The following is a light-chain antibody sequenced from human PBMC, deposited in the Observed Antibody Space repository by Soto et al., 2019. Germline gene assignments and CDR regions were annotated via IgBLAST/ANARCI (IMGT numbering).Light chain of an antibody. J-gene: IGLJ2*01. CDR3: PTWGSGIVV. CDR1: SGHSNYA. CDR2: LNSDGSH. Sequence: QSVLTQSPSASASLGASVKLTCTLSSGHSNYAIAWHQQQSEKGPRYLMKLNSDGSHSKGDVIPDRFSGSSSGAERYLTISSLQSEDEADYYCPTWGSGIVVFGGGTKLTVL. V-gene: IGLV4-69*01.